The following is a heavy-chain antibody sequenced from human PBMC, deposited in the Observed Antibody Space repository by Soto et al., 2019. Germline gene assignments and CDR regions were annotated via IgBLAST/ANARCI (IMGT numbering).Heavy chain of an antibody. V-gene: IGHV2-5*02. CDR3: AHRGRDFQDAFDV. CDR2: IFWDDDE. D-gene: IGHD2-21*02. Sequence: QITLKESGPTLVKPTQTLTLTCTFSGFSFTTSGVGVGWIRQPPGKALEWLALIFWDDDERYSSSLKSRLTIPKDTAKNQVVLIMTNMDPVDTATYYCAHRGRDFQDAFDVWGQGTMVTVSS. CDR1: GFSFTTSGVG. J-gene: IGHJ3*01.